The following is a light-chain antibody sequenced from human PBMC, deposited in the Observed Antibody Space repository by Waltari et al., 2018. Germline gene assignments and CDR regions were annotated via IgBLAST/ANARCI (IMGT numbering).Light chain of an antibody. CDR2: AAS. Sequence: DSQMTQSPSSLSASVGARVTITCWASQGIREDLVWYQLRPGTAPKRLIYAASSLQSGVPSRFSGSGSGTEFSLTITNLQPEDFATYYCLQHNSFPYTFGQGTKLEIQ. CDR3: LQHNSFPYT. V-gene: IGKV1-17*02. CDR1: QGIRED. J-gene: IGKJ2*01.